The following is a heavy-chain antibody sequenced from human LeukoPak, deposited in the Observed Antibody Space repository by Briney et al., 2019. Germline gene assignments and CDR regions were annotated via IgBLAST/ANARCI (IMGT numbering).Heavy chain of an antibody. CDR3: ARHDDFLSAYNY. Sequence: PSGTLSLTCAVSGDSISTNHWWSWVRQPPGKGLEWIGEVYHSGSTNYNPSLKSRVTISVDKSKNLFSLKLTSVTAADTAMYYCARHDDFLSAYNYWGQGILVTVSS. D-gene: IGHD3-3*01. CDR2: VYHSGST. J-gene: IGHJ4*02. CDR1: GDSISTNHW. V-gene: IGHV4-4*02.